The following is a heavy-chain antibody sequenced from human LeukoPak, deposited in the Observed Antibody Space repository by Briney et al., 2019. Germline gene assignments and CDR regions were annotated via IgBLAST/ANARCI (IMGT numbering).Heavy chain of an antibody. D-gene: IGHD2-15*01. Sequence: GGSLRLSCAASGFTFSSYAMAWVRQAPGKGLEWVSGISDRGGTTDYADSVEGRFTISRDNSKNTLYLQMNNLGAEDTAVYYCAKVTSAGSCYQSDYWGQGTLVTVSS. CDR2: ISDRGGTT. CDR1: GFTFSSYA. V-gene: IGHV3-23*01. J-gene: IGHJ4*02. CDR3: AKVTSAGSCYQSDY.